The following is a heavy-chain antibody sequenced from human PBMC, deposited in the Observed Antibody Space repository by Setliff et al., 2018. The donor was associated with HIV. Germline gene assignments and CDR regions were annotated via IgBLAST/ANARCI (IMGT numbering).Heavy chain of an antibody. D-gene: IGHD6-13*01. CDR2: INPNSGGT. Sequence: EASVKVSCKASGYTFTDYYIHWVRQAPGQGLEWMGWINPNSGGTDYAQKFQGRVTMTRDTSISTAYMELSRLRSDDTAVYYCERDYGSSNWRREGNWFDPWGQGTLVTVSS. CDR3: ERDYGSSNWRREGNWFDP. J-gene: IGHJ5*02. CDR1: GYTFTDYY. V-gene: IGHV1-2*02.